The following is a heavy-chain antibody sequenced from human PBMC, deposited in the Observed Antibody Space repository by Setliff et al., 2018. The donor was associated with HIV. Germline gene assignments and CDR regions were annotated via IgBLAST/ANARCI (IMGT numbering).Heavy chain of an antibody. CDR2: IYYSGST. V-gene: IGHV4-61*08. Sequence: NPSETLSLTCTVSGGSISSGGYFWSWIRQHPGKGLEWIGFIYYSGSTTYNPSLKSRVTISVDTSRNQFSLKLTSVTAADTAIYYCARGVNFDYWGQGTQVTVSS. CDR1: GGSISSGGYF. CDR3: ARGVNFDY. J-gene: IGHJ4*02. D-gene: IGHD3-3*01.